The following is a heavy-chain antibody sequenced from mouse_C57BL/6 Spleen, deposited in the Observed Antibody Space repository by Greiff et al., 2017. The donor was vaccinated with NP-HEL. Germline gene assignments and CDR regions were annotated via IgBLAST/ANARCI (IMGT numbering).Heavy chain of an antibody. V-gene: IGHV1-82*01. J-gene: IGHJ2*01. CDR1: GYAFSSSW. CDR2: IYPGDGDT. Sequence: QVHVKQSGPELVKPGASVKISCKASGYAFSSSWMNWVKQRPGKGLEWIGRIYPGDGDTNYNGKFKGKATLTADKSSSTAYMQLSSLTSEDSAVYFCARGGVYFDYWGQGTTLTVSS. CDR3: ARGGVYFDY.